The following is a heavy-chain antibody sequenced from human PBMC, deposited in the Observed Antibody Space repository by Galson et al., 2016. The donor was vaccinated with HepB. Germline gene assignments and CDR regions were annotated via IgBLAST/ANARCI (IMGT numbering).Heavy chain of an antibody. D-gene: IGHD6-19*01. Sequence: SLRLSCAASGFTFGRYAMSWVRQAPGKGLEWVSAISGDGGSTYYAGSVQGRFTSSRDRSTNTMYLQMNGLRTDDTAVYYCARFTQEWLDRVYYFDYWGQGPLVTVSS. CDR1: GFTFGRYA. J-gene: IGHJ4*02. V-gene: IGHV3-23*01. CDR2: ISGDGGST. CDR3: ARFTQEWLDRVYYFDY.